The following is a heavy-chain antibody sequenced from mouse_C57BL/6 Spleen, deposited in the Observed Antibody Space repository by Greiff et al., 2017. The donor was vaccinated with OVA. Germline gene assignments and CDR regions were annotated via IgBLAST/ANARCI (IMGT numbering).Heavy chain of an antibody. V-gene: IGHV1-80*01. Sequence: VQLQQSGAELVKPGASVKISCKASGYAFSRYWMNWVKQRPGKGLEWIGRIYPGDGDTNYNGKFKGKATLTADKSSSTAYMQLSSLTSEDSAVYFCARYYDYDGKAWFAYWGQGTLVTVSA. CDR3: ARYYDYDGKAWFAY. CDR2: IYPGDGDT. D-gene: IGHD2-4*01. J-gene: IGHJ3*01. CDR1: GYAFSRYW.